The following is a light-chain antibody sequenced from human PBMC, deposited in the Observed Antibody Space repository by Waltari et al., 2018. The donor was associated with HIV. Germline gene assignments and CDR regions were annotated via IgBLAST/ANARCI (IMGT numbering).Light chain of an antibody. Sequence: QSVLTQPPSASGTPGQRVTISCSGSSSNIGSNPENWYQQLPGTAPKLLKDTNKQRPSGVPYRFCAAKSVTSACLGISALHSEDQSDDYCPSWDDSLNGWVFGRATKLTVL. J-gene: IGLJ3*02. CDR2: TNK. CDR1: SSNIGSNP. V-gene: IGLV1-44*01. CDR3: PSWDDSLNGWV.